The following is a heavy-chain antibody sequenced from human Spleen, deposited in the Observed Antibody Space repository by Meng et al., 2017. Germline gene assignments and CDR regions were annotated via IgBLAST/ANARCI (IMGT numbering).Heavy chain of an antibody. V-gene: IGHV3-74*01. CDR2: INSDGSST. Sequence: EVQLVESGGGGVQPGGCLRLSCAASGFTFSNYWMHWVRQAPGKGLVWVSRINSDGSSTSYADSVKGRFTIFRDNAKNTLYLQMNTLRAEDTAVYYCSLERETALDQWGQGTLVTVSS. CDR1: GFTFSNYW. CDR3: SLERETALDQ. J-gene: IGHJ4*02. D-gene: IGHD5-18*01.